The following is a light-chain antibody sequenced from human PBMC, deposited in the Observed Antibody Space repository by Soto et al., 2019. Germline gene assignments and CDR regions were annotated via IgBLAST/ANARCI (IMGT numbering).Light chain of an antibody. CDR2: AAS. Sequence: DIQMTQSPSSLSASVGARLTITCRASQSITSYLNWYQQMPGKAPNLLIYAASTLQSGVPSRFSGSGSGTDFTLTISSLQSEDFAVYYCQQYNNWPQITFGQGTRLEIK. V-gene: IGKV1-39*01. J-gene: IGKJ5*01. CDR3: QQYNNWPQIT. CDR1: QSITSY.